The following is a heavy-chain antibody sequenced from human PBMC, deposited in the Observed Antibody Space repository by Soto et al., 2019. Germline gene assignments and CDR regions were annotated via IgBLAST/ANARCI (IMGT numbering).Heavy chain of an antibody. J-gene: IGHJ4*02. Sequence: EVQLVESGGGLVKPGGSLSLSCAASGFTFSSYSMNWVRQAPGKGLEWVSSISSSSSYIYYADSVKGRFPISRDNAKNSLYLQMNSLRAEDTAVYYCARDQPGYSYGYGLGYWGQGTLVTVSS. CDR1: GFTFSSYS. V-gene: IGHV3-21*01. CDR3: ARDQPGYSYGYGLGY. CDR2: ISSSSSYI. D-gene: IGHD5-18*01.